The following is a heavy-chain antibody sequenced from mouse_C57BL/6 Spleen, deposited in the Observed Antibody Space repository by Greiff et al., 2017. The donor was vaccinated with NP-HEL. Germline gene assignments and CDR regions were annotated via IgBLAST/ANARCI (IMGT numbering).Heavy chain of an antibody. Sequence: VQLQQSGTELVKPGASVKLSCKASGYTFTSYWMHWVPPLPGAGLEWIGNITPINGGTNSHEKFKSKATLTVDKSSSTAYMQLSSLTSEDSAVYYCAKVHGSSSASFAYWGQGTLVTVSA. V-gene: IGHV1-53*01. J-gene: IGHJ3*01. CDR1: GYTFTSYW. D-gene: IGHD1-1*01. CDR3: AKVHGSSSASFAY. CDR2: ITPINGGT.